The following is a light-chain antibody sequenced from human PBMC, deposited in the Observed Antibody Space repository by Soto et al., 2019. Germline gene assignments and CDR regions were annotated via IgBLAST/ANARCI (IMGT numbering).Light chain of an antibody. Sequence: QSALTQPASVSGSPGQSITISCTGTSSDVGYYNYVSWYQHYPGKAPKLMIYEVSHRPSGVSSRFSGSKSDNTASLTISGLQAEDEADYYCSSNTASGTYVFGPGTKLNVL. CDR1: SSDVGYYNY. CDR2: EVS. CDR3: SSNTASGTYV. J-gene: IGLJ1*01. V-gene: IGLV2-14*01.